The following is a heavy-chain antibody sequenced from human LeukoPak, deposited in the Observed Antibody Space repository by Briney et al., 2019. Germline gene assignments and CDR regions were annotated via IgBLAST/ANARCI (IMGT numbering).Heavy chain of an antibody. J-gene: IGHJ5*02. V-gene: IGHV4-59*12. Sequence: SETLSLTCSVSGDSISIYYWSWIRQPPGKGLEWIGYIYNSGSTNYNPSLKSRVTISVDTSKNQFSLKLSSVTAADTAVYYCAREGGIAVADRWGQGTLVTVSS. CDR1: GDSISIYY. CDR3: AREGGIAVADR. CDR2: IYNSGST. D-gene: IGHD6-19*01.